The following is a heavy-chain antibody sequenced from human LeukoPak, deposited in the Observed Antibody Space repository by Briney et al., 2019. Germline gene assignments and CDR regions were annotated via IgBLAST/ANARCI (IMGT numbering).Heavy chain of an antibody. CDR2: IYTSGST. CDR1: GGSISSGSYY. V-gene: IGHV4-61*02. CDR3: ARATKITIFGVVIIGRYFDY. D-gene: IGHD3-3*01. J-gene: IGHJ4*02. Sequence: SQTLSLTCTVSGGSISSGSYYWRWIRQPAGKGLEWIGRIYTSGSTYYNPSLKSRVTISVDASTNQFSLKLSSVTAADTAVYYCARATKITIFGVVIIGRYFDYWGQGTLVTVSS.